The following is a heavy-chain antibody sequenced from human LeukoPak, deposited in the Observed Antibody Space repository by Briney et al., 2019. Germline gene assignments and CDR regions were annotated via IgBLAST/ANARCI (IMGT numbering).Heavy chain of an antibody. Sequence: SVKVSCKASGGTFISYAISWVRQAPGQGLEWMGRIISIFGTANYAQKFQGRVTITTDESTSTAYMELSSLRSEDTAVYYCARDWLVAAAGLDYWGQGTLVTVSS. J-gene: IGHJ4*02. V-gene: IGHV1-69*05. D-gene: IGHD6-13*01. CDR2: IISIFGTA. CDR1: GGTFISYA. CDR3: ARDWLVAAAGLDY.